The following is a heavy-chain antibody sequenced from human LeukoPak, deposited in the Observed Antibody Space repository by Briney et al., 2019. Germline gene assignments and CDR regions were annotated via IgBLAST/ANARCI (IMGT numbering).Heavy chain of an antibody. D-gene: IGHD3-10*01. CDR2: LIPIFGTA. V-gene: IGHV1-69*05. CDR3: ARDLLWFGEFVGWFDP. Sequence: GSSVKVSCKASGGTFSSYAISWVRQAPGQGLEWMGGLIPIFGTANYAQKFQGRVTITTDESTSTAYMELSSLRSEDTAVYYCARDLLWFGEFVGWFDPWGQGTLVTVSS. CDR1: GGTFSSYA. J-gene: IGHJ5*02.